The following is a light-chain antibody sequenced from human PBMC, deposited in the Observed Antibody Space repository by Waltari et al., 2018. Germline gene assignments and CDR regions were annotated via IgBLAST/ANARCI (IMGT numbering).Light chain of an antibody. CDR2: WAS. V-gene: IGKV4-1*01. CDR3: QQYYSTIT. J-gene: IGKJ5*01. CDR1: QSVLYNSNNKTY. Sequence: DIVMTQSPDSLAVSLGARATINCKSSQSVLYNSNNKTYLAWYQQKPGQPPQLLIYWASTRESGVPDRFSGSGSGTDFTLTISSLQAEDVAVYYCQQYYSTITFGQGTRLEIK.